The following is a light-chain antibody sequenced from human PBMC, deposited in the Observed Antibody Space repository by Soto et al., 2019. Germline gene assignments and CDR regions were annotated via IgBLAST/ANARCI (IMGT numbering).Light chain of an antibody. CDR1: SSDVGGYNY. V-gene: IGLV2-14*01. CDR2: DVS. Sequence: QSVLTQPASVSGSPGQSIAISCIGSSSDVGGYNYVSWHQQHPGKAPQVVIYDVSNRPSGVSDRFSGSKSGNTASLTISGLQAEDEADYYCSSYTSSSTYVFGTGTKLTLL. J-gene: IGLJ1*01. CDR3: SSYTSSSTYV.